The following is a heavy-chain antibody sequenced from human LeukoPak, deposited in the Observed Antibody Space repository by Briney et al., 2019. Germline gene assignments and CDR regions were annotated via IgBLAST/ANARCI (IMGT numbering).Heavy chain of an antibody. Sequence: GRSLRLSCAASGFTFSSYAMHWVRQAPGKGLEWVAVISYDGSNKYYADSVKGRFTISRDNSKNTLYLQMNSLRAEDTAVYYCARASRYDSSGYYYYFDYWGQGTLITVSS. CDR2: ISYDGSNK. CDR3: ARASRYDSSGYYYYFDY. CDR1: GFTFSSYA. V-gene: IGHV3-30-3*01. D-gene: IGHD3-22*01. J-gene: IGHJ4*02.